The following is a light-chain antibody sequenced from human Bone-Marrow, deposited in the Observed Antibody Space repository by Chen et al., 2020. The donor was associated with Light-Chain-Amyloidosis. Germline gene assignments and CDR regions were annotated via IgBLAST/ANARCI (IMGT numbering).Light chain of an antibody. CDR3: QQYGTSPLT. Sequence: EIVLTQSPGTLSLSPGEGANLSCRARQTISSNYLTWYQQKFGQAPSLLIYGSSSRATGIPDRFTGSATGTDFTLTINRLEPEDFAMYYCQQYGTSPLTFGGGTKVEIK. J-gene: IGKJ4*01. CDR1: QTISSNY. V-gene: IGKV3-20*01. CDR2: GSS.